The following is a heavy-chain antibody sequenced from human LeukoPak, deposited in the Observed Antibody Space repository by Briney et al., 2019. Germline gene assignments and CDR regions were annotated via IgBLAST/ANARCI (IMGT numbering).Heavy chain of an antibody. CDR2: ISRSGRST. CDR3: ATPVVVAAYNWFDP. J-gene: IGHJ5*02. CDR1: GFTFSGYA. Sequence: WGSLRLSCAASGFTFSGYAMSWVRQPPGKGLEWFSAISRSGRSTYYADSVKGRFTLSRDNAKNSLYLQRNSLRAEDTADYYCATPVVVAAYNWFDPWGQGTLVTGSS. D-gene: IGHD2-15*01. V-gene: IGHV3-23*01.